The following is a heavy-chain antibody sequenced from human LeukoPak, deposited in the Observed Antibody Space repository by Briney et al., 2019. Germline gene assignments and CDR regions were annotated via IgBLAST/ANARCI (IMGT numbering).Heavy chain of an antibody. V-gene: IGHV6-1*01. CDR1: GDSVSGDSAS. J-gene: IGHJ4*02. Sequence: SQTLSLTFAASGDSVSGDSASWNWVRRSPSGGLEWLGSAYYRSKWSNDYAHSVKSRITINPDTSKNESSLQLDSVPPEDTAVYYCARDPDSSSEWGPFDYWGQGTLVTVSS. CDR3: ARDPDSSSEWGPFDY. CDR2: AYYRSKWSN. D-gene: IGHD6-6*01.